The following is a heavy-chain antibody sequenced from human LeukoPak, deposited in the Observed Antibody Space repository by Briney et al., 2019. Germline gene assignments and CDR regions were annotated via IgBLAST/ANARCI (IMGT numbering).Heavy chain of an antibody. D-gene: IGHD2-2*01. CDR3: ANDHAPYCSSTSCYAFDI. Sequence: GGSLRLSCAASGFTFSSYGMHWGRQAPGKGLGWVAFIRNDGSNKYYADSVKGRVTTSRDNNKNTLYVQMNSLRDGDTAVYYCANDHAPYCSSTSCYAFDIWGQGTMVTVSS. V-gene: IGHV3-30*02. J-gene: IGHJ3*02. CDR1: GFTFSSYG. CDR2: IRNDGSNK.